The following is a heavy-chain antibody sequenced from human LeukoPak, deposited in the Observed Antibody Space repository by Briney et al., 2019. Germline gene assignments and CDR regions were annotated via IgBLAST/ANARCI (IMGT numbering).Heavy chain of an antibody. Sequence: SETLSLTCAAYGGSFSGYYWSWIRQPPGKGLEWIGEINHSGSTNYNPSLKSRVTISVDTSKNQFSLKLSSVTAADTAVYYCARDNYSSSVNFDYWGQGTLVTVSS. CDR2: INHSGST. J-gene: IGHJ4*02. CDR3: ARDNYSSSVNFDY. CDR1: GGSFSGYY. D-gene: IGHD6-6*01. V-gene: IGHV4-34*01.